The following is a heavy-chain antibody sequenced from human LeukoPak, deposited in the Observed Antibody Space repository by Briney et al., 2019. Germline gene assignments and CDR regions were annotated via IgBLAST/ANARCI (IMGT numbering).Heavy chain of an antibody. V-gene: IGHV3-49*03. CDR2: IRSKAYGGTT. CDR3: TGLKGTGLPIDY. D-gene: IGHD1-1*01. J-gene: IGHJ4*02. CDR1: GFTFGDYA. Sequence: SGGSLRLSCTASGFTFGDYAMSWFRQAPGKGLECVGFIRSKAYGGTTEYAASVKGRFTISRDDSKSIAYLQMNGLKTDDTAVYYCTGLKGTGLPIDYWGQGTLVTVSS.